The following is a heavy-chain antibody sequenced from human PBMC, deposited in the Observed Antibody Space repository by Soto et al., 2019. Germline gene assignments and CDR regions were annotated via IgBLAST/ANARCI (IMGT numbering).Heavy chain of an antibody. Sequence: GGSLRLSCAASGFTFSSYWMSWVRQAPGKGLEWVANIKQDGSEKYYVDSVKGRFTISRDNAKNSLYLQMNSLRAEDTAVYYCASSLGPLRFLEWFVWGKGTTVTVSS. CDR1: GFTFSSYW. V-gene: IGHV3-7*01. CDR3: ASSLGPLRFLEWFV. J-gene: IGHJ6*04. D-gene: IGHD3-3*01. CDR2: IKQDGSEK.